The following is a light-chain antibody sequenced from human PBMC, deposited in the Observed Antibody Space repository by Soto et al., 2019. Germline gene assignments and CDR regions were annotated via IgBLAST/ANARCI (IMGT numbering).Light chain of an antibody. V-gene: IGLV1-44*01. CDR3: ALWDDSLNGPV. Sequence: QSVLTQPPSASGTPGQRITISCSGSSSNIERNTVNWYQQLPGTAPKLLIYENGQRPSGVPDRYSGSKSGTSASLAISGLQSADEADYYCALWDDSLNGPVFGGGTKLTVL. CDR2: ENG. CDR1: SSNIERNT. J-gene: IGLJ3*02.